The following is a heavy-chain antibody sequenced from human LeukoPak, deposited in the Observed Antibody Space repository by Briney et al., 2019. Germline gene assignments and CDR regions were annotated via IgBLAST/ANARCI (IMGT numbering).Heavy chain of an antibody. CDR3: ARVPVAGTTRNYYYYYMDV. J-gene: IGHJ6*03. V-gene: IGHV3-48*01. CDR2: ISSSSSTI. Sequence: GGSLRLSCAASGFTFSSYSMNWVRQAPGKGLEWVSYISSSSSTIYYADSVKGRFTISRDNAKNSLYLQMNSLRAEDTAVYYCARVPVAGTTRNYYYYYMDVWGKGTTVTISS. D-gene: IGHD6-19*01. CDR1: GFTFSSYS.